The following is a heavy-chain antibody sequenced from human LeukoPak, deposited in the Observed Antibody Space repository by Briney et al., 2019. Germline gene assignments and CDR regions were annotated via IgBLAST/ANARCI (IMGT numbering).Heavy chain of an antibody. CDR1: GFTFSSYA. CDR2: TSYDGRNK. Sequence: GGSLRLSCAASGFTFSSYAMHWVRQAPGKGLEWVAVTSYDGRNKYYADSVKGRFTISRDNSKNTVYLEMNSLRVEDTAVYYCARDRASVDYSNLGMDVWGQGTTVTVSS. D-gene: IGHD4-11*01. V-gene: IGHV3-30*04. J-gene: IGHJ6*02. CDR3: ARDRASVDYSNLGMDV.